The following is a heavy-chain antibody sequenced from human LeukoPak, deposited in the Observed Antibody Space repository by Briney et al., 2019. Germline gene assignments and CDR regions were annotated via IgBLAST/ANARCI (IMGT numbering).Heavy chain of an antibody. V-gene: IGHV3-23*01. Sequence: PGGSLRLSCAASGFTFSSFPMSWVRQAPGKGLEWVSSISGSGGNTYYAASVEGRFTISRDYSKDTLSLQMNSLRAEDTAVYYCAKPTGTGFDYWGQGTLVTVSS. CDR2: ISGSGGNT. J-gene: IGHJ4*02. CDR3: AKPTGTGFDY. CDR1: GFTFSSFP. D-gene: IGHD1-1*01.